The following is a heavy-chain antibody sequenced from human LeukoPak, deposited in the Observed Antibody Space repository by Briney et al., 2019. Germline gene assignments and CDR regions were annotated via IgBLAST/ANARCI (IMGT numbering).Heavy chain of an antibody. CDR1: GYTFTGYY. D-gene: IGHD1-26*01. Sequence: GASVKVSCKASGYTFTGYYMHWVRQAPGQGLEWMGCINPNSGGTNYAQKFQGRVTMTRDTSISTAYMELSRLRSDDTAVYYCARASGSYGFLLDYWGQGTLVTVSS. V-gene: IGHV1-2*02. CDR2: INPNSGGT. J-gene: IGHJ4*02. CDR3: ARASGSYGFLLDY.